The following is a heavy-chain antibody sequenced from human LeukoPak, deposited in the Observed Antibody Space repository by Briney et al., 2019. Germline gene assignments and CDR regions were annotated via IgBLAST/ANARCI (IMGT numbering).Heavy chain of an antibody. J-gene: IGHJ5*02. CDR1: GGSISSSSYY. CDR3: ARLEPRCPHPWCWFDP. D-gene: IGHD1-14*01. Sequence: SETLSLTCTVSGGSISSSSYYWGRIRQPPGKGLEWIGSLHYSGSTHYNSSLKSRVTISVGTSKNQFSLKLTSVTAADTAVYYCARLEPRCPHPWCWFDPWGQGTLVTVSS. V-gene: IGHV4-39*01. CDR2: LHYSGST.